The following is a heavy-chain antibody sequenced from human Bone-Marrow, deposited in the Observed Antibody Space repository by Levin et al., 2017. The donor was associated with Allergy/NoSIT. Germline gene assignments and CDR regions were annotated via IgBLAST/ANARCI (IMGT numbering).Heavy chain of an antibody. D-gene: IGHD2-15*01. J-gene: IGHJ4*02. Sequence: GESLKISCAASGFAFSSYAMYWLRQAPGKGLEWVALIAYDGSKKKFADSVNGRFTISRDNSKNTLYLQMNTLRTEDTAVYYCAKAEVAFDSWGQGTLVTVSS. CDR3: AKAEVAFDS. CDR1: GFAFSSYA. CDR2: IAYDGSKK. V-gene: IGHV3-30*18.